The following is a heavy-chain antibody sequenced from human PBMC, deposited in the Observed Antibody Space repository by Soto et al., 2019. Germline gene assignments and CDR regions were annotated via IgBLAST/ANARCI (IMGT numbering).Heavy chain of an antibody. Sequence: SVKVSCKASGYSFTDYHIHWVRQAPGQGLEWLGRINPKSGGTSTAQKFQGWVTMTTDTSISTASMELTRLTSDDTAIYHCARGDSTDCSNGVCSFFYNHDMDVWGQGTTVTVSS. V-gene: IGHV1-2*04. J-gene: IGHJ6*02. CDR3: ARGDSTDCSNGVCSFFYNHDMDV. CDR1: GYSFTDYH. CDR2: INPKSGGT. D-gene: IGHD2-8*01.